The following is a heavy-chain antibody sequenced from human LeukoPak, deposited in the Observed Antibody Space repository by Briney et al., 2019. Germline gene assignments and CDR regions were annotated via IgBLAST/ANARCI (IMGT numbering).Heavy chain of an antibody. CDR3: ARGGSSWYPGGGYYYYYMDV. V-gene: IGHV1-2*02. Sequence: GASVKVSCKASGYTFTGYYMHWVRQAPGQGLEWMGWISPNSGGTNYAQKFQGRVTMTRDTSISTAYMELSRLRSDDTAVYYCARGGSSWYPGGGYYYYYMDVWGKGTTVTVSS. CDR2: ISPNSGGT. CDR1: GYTFTGYY. D-gene: IGHD6-13*01. J-gene: IGHJ6*03.